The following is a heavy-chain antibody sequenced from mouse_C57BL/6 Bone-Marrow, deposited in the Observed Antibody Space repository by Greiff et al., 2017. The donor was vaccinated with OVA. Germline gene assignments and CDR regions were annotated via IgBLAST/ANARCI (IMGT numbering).Heavy chain of an antibody. Sequence: VQLQQSGAELAKPGASVKLSCKASGYTFTRYWMHWVKQRPGQGLEWIGYINPSSGYTKYNQKFKAKATLTADKSSSTAYMQLSSLTYEDSAVYYGERRSTTVVNYYAMDYWGQGTSVTVSS. CDR3: ERRSTTVVNYYAMDY. CDR2: INPSSGYT. CDR1: GYTFTRYW. V-gene: IGHV1-7*01. J-gene: IGHJ4*01. D-gene: IGHD1-1*01.